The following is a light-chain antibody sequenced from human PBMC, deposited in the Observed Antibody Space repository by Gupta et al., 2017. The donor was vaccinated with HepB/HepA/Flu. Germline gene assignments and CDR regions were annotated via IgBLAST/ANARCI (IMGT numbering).Light chain of an antibody. CDR3: AAWHDSLNGRV. V-gene: IGLV1-44*01. J-gene: IGLJ3*02. CDR1: SSNIGSNT. CDR2: SNN. Sequence: QSVLTQPPSASGTPGQRVTISCSGSSSNIGSNTVNWYQQLPGTAPKLLIYSNNQQPSGVPDRFSGSKSGTSASLAISGLQSEDEADYYCAAWHDSLNGRVFGGGTKLTVL.